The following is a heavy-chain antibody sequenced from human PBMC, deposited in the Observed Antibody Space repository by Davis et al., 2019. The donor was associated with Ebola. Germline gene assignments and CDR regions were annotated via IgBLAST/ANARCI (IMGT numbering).Heavy chain of an antibody. Sequence: GGSLGLSCAASGFNFGTYWMSWVRQAPGKGLEWVSYISSSGSTIYYADSVKGRFTISRDNAKNSLYLQMNSLRDEDTAVYYCARGRYSSSSVYFDYWGQGTLVTVSS. CDR2: ISSSGSTI. V-gene: IGHV3-48*02. D-gene: IGHD6-6*01. J-gene: IGHJ4*02. CDR3: ARGRYSSSSVYFDY. CDR1: GFNFGTYW.